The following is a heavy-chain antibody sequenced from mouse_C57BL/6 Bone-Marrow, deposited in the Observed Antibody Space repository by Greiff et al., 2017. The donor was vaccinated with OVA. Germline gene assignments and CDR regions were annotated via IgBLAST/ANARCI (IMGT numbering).Heavy chain of an antibody. V-gene: IGHV1-81*01. CDR2: IYPRSGNT. CDR3: ARRGQLRLQNAMDY. CDR1: GYTFTSYG. Sequence: VKLQESGAELARPGASVKLSCKASGYTFTSYGISWVKQRTGQGLEWIGEIYPRSGNTYYNEKFKGKATLTADKSSSTAYMELRSLTSEDSAVYFCARRGQLRLQNAMDYWGQGTSVTVSS. J-gene: IGHJ4*01. D-gene: IGHD3-2*02.